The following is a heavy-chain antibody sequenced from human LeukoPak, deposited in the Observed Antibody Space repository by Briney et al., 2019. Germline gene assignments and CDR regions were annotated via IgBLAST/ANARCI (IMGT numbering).Heavy chain of an antibody. Sequence: SETLSLTCTVSGGSISSYYWSWIRQPPGKGLEWIGYIYYSGSTNYNPSLKSRVTISVDTSKNQFSLKLSSVTAADTAVYYCARGRATVARYYFDYWGQGTLVTVSS. CDR3: ARGRATVARYYFDY. CDR1: GGSISSYY. D-gene: IGHD4-23*01. V-gene: IGHV4-59*12. CDR2: IYYSGST. J-gene: IGHJ4*02.